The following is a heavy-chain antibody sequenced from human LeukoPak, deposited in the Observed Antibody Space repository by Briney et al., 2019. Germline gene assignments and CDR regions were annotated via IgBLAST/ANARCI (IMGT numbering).Heavy chain of an antibody. CDR1: GGTFSSYA. V-gene: IGHV1-69*05. Sequence: SVKVSFKASGGTFSSYAISWVRQAPGQGLEWMGGIIPIFGTANYAQKFQGRVTITTDESTSTAYMELSSLRSEDTAVYYCATRGLITMVRGSYLYGGDYWGQGTLVTVSS. J-gene: IGHJ4*02. CDR2: IIPIFGTA. D-gene: IGHD3-10*01. CDR3: ATRGLITMVRGSYLYGGDY.